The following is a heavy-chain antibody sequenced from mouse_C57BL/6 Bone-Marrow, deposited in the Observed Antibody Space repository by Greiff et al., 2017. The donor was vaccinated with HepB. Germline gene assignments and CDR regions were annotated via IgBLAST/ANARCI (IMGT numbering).Heavy chain of an antibody. D-gene: IGHD2-4*01. CDR3: ARGAYDYDFAY. CDR2: INPYNGGT. V-gene: IGHV1-19*01. J-gene: IGHJ3*01. Sequence: EVKLMESGPVLVKPGASVKMSCKASGYTFTDYYMNWVKQSHGKSLEWIGVINPYNGGTSYNQKFKGKATLTVDKSSSTAYMELNSLTSEDSAVYYCARGAYDYDFAYWGQGTLVTVSA. CDR1: GYTFTDYY.